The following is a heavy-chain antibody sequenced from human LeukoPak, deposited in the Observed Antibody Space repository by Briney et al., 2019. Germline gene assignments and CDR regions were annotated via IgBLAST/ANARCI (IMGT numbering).Heavy chain of an antibody. CDR2: VSYDGSKK. Sequence: GGSLRLSCAATGFNFNNYGLHWVRQAPGKGLEWVAVVSYDGSKKYYADSVKGRFTISRDNSKNTLYLQMNSLRAEDTAVYYCAKWAVLLWFGESSSGYYFDYWGQGALVTVSS. CDR3: AKWAVLLWFGESSSGYYFDY. D-gene: IGHD3-10*01. V-gene: IGHV3-30*18. CDR1: GFNFNNYG. J-gene: IGHJ4*02.